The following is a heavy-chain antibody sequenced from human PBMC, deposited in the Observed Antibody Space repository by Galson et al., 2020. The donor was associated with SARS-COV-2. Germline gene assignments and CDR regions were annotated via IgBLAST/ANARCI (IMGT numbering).Heavy chain of an antibody. CDR2: IGTAGDT. Sequence: GGSLRLSCAASGFTFSSYDMHWVRQATGKGLEWVSAIGTAGDTYYPGSVKGRFTISRENAKNSLYLQMNSLRAGDTAVYYCARGRQLGETYYFDYWGQGTLVTVSS. V-gene: IGHV3-13*01. CDR1: GFTFSSYD. J-gene: IGHJ4*02. CDR3: ARGRQLGETYYFDY. D-gene: IGHD1-1*01.